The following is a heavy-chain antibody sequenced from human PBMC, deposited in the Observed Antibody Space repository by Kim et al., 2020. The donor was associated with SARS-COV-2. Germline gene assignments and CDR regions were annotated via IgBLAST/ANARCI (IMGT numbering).Heavy chain of an antibody. V-gene: IGHV3-23*01. CDR3: ARRVGSGYFNFEY. CDR2: ISDSGDVT. D-gene: IGHD3-22*01. Sequence: GGSLRLSCAASGFTFSSYGMSWVRQAPGKGPEWVSAISDSGDVTASADSVEGRFTISRDNFKNTLFLQMNSLRAEDTAVYYCARRVGSGYFNFEYWGQGTLVTVSS. J-gene: IGHJ4*02. CDR1: GFTFSSYG.